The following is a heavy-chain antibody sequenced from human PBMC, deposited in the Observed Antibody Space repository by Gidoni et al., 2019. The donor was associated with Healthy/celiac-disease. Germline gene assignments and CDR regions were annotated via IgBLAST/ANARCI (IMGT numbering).Heavy chain of an antibody. D-gene: IGHD3-3*01. CDR3: ARIREAITIFGVVHLFFDP. CDR1: GFSLSNARMG. Sequence: QVTLKESGPVLVKPTETLTLTCTVSGFSLSNARMGVSWIRQPPGKALEWLAHIFSNDEKSYSTSLKSRLTISKDTSKSQVVLTMTNMDPVDTATYYCARIREAITIFGVVHLFFDPWGQGTLVTVSS. J-gene: IGHJ5*02. V-gene: IGHV2-26*01. CDR2: IFSNDEK.